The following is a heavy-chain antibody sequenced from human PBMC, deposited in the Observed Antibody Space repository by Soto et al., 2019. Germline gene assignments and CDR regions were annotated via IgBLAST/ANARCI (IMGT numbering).Heavy chain of an antibody. J-gene: IGHJ4*02. CDR1: GFSLSTSGMC. V-gene: IGHV2-70*01. CDR3: ARIRDGSSGPSGLDY. CDR2: IDWDDDK. Sequence: ESGPTLVNPTQTLTLTCTFSGFSLSTSGMCVSWIRQPPGKALEWLALIDWDDDKYYSTSLKTRLTISKDTSKNQVVLTMTNMDPVDTATYYCARIRDGSSGPSGLDYWGQGTLVTVSS. D-gene: IGHD3-22*01.